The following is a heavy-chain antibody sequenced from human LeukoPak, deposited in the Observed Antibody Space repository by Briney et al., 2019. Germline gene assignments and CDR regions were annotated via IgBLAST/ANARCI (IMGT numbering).Heavy chain of an antibody. Sequence: KPSETLSLTCTVSGGSISSYYWSWIRQPPGKGLEWIGYIYYSGSTNYNPSLKSRVTISVDTSKNQFSLKLSSVTAADTAVYYCARQNGSGWTPFDYWGQGTLVTVSS. D-gene: IGHD6-19*01. V-gene: IGHV4-59*08. CDR2: IYYSGST. CDR3: ARQNGSGWTPFDY. CDR1: GGSISSYY. J-gene: IGHJ4*02.